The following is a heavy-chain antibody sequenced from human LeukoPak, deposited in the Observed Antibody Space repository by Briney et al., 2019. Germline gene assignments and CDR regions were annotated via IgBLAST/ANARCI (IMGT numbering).Heavy chain of an antibody. V-gene: IGHV3-30*03. CDR3: ARGGIVVVVAAEFDP. J-gene: IGHJ5*02. CDR2: ISHDGSNI. Sequence: GGSLRLSCAASGFTFYNYGMHWVRQAPGKGLEWVAVISHDGSNIHYGDSVKGRFTISRDNSKNTLYLQMNSLRAEDTAVYYCARGGIVVVVAAEFDPWGQGTLVTVSS. D-gene: IGHD2-15*01. CDR1: GFTFYNYG.